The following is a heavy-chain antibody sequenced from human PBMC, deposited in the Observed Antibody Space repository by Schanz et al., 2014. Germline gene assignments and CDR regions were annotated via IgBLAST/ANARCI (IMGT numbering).Heavy chain of an antibody. J-gene: IGHJ4*02. D-gene: IGHD5-12*01. V-gene: IGHV3-23*01. CDR3: ASPSGYSDYGTYFDF. Sequence: DVQLLESGGGLVQPGGSLRLSCAASGFTFNSYAMTWVRQAPGKGLEWVSSISHSGGSKYYADSVEGRFTISRDNSRNTLYLQMNSLRTEDTAVYYCASPSGYSDYGTYFDFWGQGTLVNVSS. CDR1: GFTFNSYA. CDR2: ISHSGGSK.